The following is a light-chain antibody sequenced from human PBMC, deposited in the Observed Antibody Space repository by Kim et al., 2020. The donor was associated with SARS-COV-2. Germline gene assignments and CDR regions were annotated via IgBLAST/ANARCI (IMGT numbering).Light chain of an antibody. CDR1: TGAVTSAHY. J-gene: IGLJ3*02. V-gene: IGLV7-43*01. CDR3: LLHYGATQL. CDR2: STN. Sequence: PGGTVPLTCASSTGAVTSAHYPNWFQQKHGQTPRPLIYSTNNKHSWTPARFSASLLGGRAALTLSAVQPEDEAIYYCLLHYGATQLFGAGTQLTVL.